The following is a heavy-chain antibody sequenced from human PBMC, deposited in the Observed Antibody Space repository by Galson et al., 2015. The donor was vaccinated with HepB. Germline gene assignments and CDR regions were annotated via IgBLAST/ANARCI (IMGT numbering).Heavy chain of an antibody. V-gene: IGHV3-48*01. CDR1: GFTFSAYS. CDR3: ARDSPRGSSNSLYNWFDP. Sequence: SLRLSCAASGFTFSAYSMNWVRQAPGKGLEWVSYISSSSTTIYYADSVKGRFTISRDNAKNSLFPQMDSLRADDTAVYYCARDSPRGSSNSLYNWFDPWGQGTLVTVSS. J-gene: IGHJ5*02. CDR2: ISSSSTTI. D-gene: IGHD6-13*01.